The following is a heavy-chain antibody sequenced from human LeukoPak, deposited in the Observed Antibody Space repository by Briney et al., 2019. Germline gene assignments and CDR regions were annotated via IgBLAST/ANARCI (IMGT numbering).Heavy chain of an antibody. CDR1: GFTFSDYS. Sequence: PGGSLRLSCAASGFTFSDYSMDWVRQAPGKGLEWVSYISDTGHAIYYADSVKGRFIISRDNAKNSLYLQMNSLRDEDTAVYFCARDLSFGAPVAFDIWGQGTMVTVSS. CDR2: ISDTGHAI. CDR3: ARDLSFGAPVAFDI. J-gene: IGHJ3*02. V-gene: IGHV3-48*02. D-gene: IGHD3-10*01.